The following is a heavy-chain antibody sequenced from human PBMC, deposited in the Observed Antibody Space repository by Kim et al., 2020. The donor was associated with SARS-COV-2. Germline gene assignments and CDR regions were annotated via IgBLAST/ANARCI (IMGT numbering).Heavy chain of an antibody. J-gene: IGHJ3*02. D-gene: IGHD4-4*01. CDR2: IYYSGST. Sequence: SETLSLTCTVSGGSISSYYWSWIRQPPGKGLEWIGYIYYSGSTNYNPSPKSRVTISVDTSKNQFSLKLIYVTAADTAVYYCARDRRDGYNNDAFDIWGQGTMVTVSS. CDR1: GGSISSYY. CDR3: ARDRRDGYNNDAFDI. V-gene: IGHV4-59*01.